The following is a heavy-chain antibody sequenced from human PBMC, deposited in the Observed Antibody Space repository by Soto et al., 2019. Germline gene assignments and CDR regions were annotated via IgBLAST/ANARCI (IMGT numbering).Heavy chain of an antibody. J-gene: IGHJ6*02. CDR2: INPNSGGT. Sequence: QVQLVQSGAEVKKPGASVKVSCKASGYTFTGYYMHWVRQAPGQGPEWLGWINPNSGGTIYAQNFEGRVTMTRDPPISTAVMELSRLGSDDTAVYYCARLLLERQAYYYYGMDVWGQGTTVTVSS. D-gene: IGHD1-1*01. CDR3: ARLLLERQAYYYYGMDV. V-gene: IGHV1-2*02. CDR1: GYTFTGYY.